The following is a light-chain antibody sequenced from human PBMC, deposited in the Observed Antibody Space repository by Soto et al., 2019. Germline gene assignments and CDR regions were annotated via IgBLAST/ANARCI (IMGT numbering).Light chain of an antibody. CDR3: QQYGSSPKT. V-gene: IGKV3-20*01. CDR2: GAS. Sequence: EIVLTQSPGTLAWSPGKRVPLSCRASQSGGSSYLAWYQQKLGQAPRLLIYGASSRATGIPDRFSGSGSGTDFTLTISRLEPEDFAVYYCQQYGSSPKTFGQGTKVDIK. CDR1: QSGGSSY. J-gene: IGKJ1*01.